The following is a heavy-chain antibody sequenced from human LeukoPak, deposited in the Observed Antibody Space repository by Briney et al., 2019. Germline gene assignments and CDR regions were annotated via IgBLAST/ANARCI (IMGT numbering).Heavy chain of an antibody. CDR3: ARKNYGGYFDY. D-gene: IGHD1-7*01. CDR1: GFTFSSYS. CDR2: ISSSRSYI. V-gene: IGHV3-21*01. Sequence: GGSLRLSCAASGFTFSSYSMSWVRQAPGKGLEWVSFISSSRSYIYYADSVTGRFTISRDNAKNSLYLQMNSLRAEDTAVYYCARKNYGGYFDYWGQGTLVTVSS. J-gene: IGHJ4*02.